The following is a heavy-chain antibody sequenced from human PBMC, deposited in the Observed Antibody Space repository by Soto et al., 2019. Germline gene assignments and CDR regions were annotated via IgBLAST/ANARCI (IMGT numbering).Heavy chain of an antibody. CDR2: ISSSSSYI. V-gene: IGHV3-21*01. CDR3: ARASEAADGTAFDY. J-gene: IGHJ4*02. CDR1: GFTFSSYS. Sequence: EVQLVESGGGLVKPGGSLRLSCAASGFTFSSYSMNWVRQAPGKGLEWVASISSSSSYIYYADSVKGRFTISRDNAKNSLYLQMNSLRAEDTAVYYCARASEAADGTAFDYWGRGSLVTVSS. D-gene: IGHD6-13*01.